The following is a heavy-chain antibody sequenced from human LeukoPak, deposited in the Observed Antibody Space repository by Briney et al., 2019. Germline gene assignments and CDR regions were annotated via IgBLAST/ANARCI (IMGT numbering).Heavy chain of an antibody. CDR2: MNPNSGNT. CDR1: GYTFTSYD. Sequence: GASVKVFCKASGYTFTSYDINWARQATGQGLEWMGWMNPNSGNTGYAQKFQGRVTMTRNTSISTAYMELSSLRSEDTAVYYCAREVSRVGATNWGQGTLVTVSS. J-gene: IGHJ4*02. D-gene: IGHD1-26*01. V-gene: IGHV1-8*01. CDR3: AREVSRVGATN.